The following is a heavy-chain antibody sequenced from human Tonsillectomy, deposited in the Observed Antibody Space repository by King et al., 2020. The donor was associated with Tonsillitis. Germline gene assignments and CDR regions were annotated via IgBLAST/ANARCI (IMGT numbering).Heavy chain of an antibody. D-gene: IGHD4-23*01. CDR1: GLTFSSYW. V-gene: IGHV3-7*03. CDR3: ARDVTFGGKY. Sequence: VQLVESGGGLVQPGGSLRLSCAVSGLTFSSYWMGWVRQAPGKGLEWVANINQNGGEKYYVDSVKGRFTISRDNAKNSLYLQMNSLRADDTAVYYCARDVTFGGKYWGPGTLVTVSS. J-gene: IGHJ4*02. CDR2: INQNGGEK.